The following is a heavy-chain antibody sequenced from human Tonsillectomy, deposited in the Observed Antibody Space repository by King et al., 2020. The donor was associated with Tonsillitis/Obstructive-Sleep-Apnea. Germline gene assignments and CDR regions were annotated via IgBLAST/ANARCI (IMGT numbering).Heavy chain of an antibody. V-gene: IGHV4-39*01. CDR3: ARRHYYDSSNFDF. CDR2: IYYSGTT. Sequence: QLQESSPGLVKPSEALSLTCTVSGGSISNNNYYWGWIRQPPGKGLEWLGSIYYSGTTYYNPSLKSRLTISVDTSKSQFSLKLSSVTAADTAVYYCARRHYYDSSNFDFWGQGALVTVSS. CDR1: GGSISNNNYY. D-gene: IGHD3-22*01. J-gene: IGHJ4*02.